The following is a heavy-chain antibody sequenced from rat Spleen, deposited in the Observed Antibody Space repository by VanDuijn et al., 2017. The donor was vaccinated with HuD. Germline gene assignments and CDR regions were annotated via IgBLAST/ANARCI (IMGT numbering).Heavy chain of an antibody. CDR2: ISTGGGNT. CDR3: ARHRNYGGIPFDF. CDR1: GFTFSDYY. V-gene: IGHV5-25*01. D-gene: IGHD1-11*01. J-gene: IGHJ2*01. Sequence: SCAASGFTFSDYYMAWVRQAPTEGLEWVASISTGGGNTYYRDSVKGRFTISRDNAKSTLYLQMDSLRSEDTATYYCARHRNYGGIPFDFWGQGVMVTVSS.